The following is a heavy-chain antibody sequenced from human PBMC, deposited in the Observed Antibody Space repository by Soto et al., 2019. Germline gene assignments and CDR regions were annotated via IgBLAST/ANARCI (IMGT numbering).Heavy chain of an antibody. CDR2: IIPIFGTA. J-gene: IGHJ6*02. Sequence: SVKVSCKASGGTFGSYAISWVRQAPGQGLEWMGGIIPIFGTANYAQKFQGRVTITADESTSTAYMELSSLRSEDTAVYYCARGFGSSLYYYYYGMDVWGQGTTVTVSS. CDR3: ARGFGSSLYYYYYGMDV. D-gene: IGHD6-6*01. V-gene: IGHV1-69*13. CDR1: GGTFGSYA.